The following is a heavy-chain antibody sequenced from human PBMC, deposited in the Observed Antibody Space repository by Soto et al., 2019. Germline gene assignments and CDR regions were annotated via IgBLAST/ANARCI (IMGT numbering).Heavy chain of an antibody. CDR3: AKDRIAVVAALPFDS. D-gene: IGHD2-21*02. Sequence: GGSLRLSCAASGFTFSSYWMSWVRQAPGKGLEWVANIKQDGSEKYYVDSVKGRFTISRDNSKTTLYLQMNSLRVEDTAIYYCAKDRIAVVAALPFDSWGQGTLVTVSS. CDR2: IKQDGSEK. V-gene: IGHV3-7*03. CDR1: GFTFSSYW. J-gene: IGHJ4*02.